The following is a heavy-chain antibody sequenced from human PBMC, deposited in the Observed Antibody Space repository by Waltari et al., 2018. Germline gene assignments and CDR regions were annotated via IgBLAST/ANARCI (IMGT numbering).Heavy chain of an antibody. Sequence: ESLRLSCAASGLTFSKFGMSWVRQAPGKGLEWVSTIKTADDAYYADSVKGRFTISRDIFRNTLYLQMNSLRAEDTAVYYCAKYRPYYFDFWGQGALVTVSS. V-gene: IGHV3-23*01. CDR1: GLTFSKFG. D-gene: IGHD2-21*01. J-gene: IGHJ4*02. CDR2: IKTADDA. CDR3: AKYRPYYFDF.